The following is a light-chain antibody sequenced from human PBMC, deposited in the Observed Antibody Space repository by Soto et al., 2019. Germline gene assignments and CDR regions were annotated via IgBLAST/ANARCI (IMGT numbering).Light chain of an antibody. J-gene: IGKJ1*01. CDR2: DAS. CDR1: QSVSGW. V-gene: IGKV1-5*01. CDR3: QQYETFSGT. Sequence: DTRLTHSPPTLTESVGDTFPVTCRPSQSVSGWLAWYQQKRGEAPKLLIYDASALPRGVPSRLSGSGSGTKFTLTIASXRPDDFATYYCQQYETFSGTFGPGTKVDIK.